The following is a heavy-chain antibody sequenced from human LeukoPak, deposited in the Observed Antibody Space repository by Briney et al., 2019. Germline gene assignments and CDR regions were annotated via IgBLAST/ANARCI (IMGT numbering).Heavy chain of an antibody. CDR1: GFTFSSYI. Sequence: GGSLRLSCAASGFTFSSYIMNWVRQAPGKGLEWVSSISSSSYIYYADSVKGRFTISRDNAKNSLYLQMNSLRAEDTAVYYCASGPIIAVAGTGYWGQGTLVTVSS. CDR3: ASGPIIAVAGTGY. V-gene: IGHV3-21*01. CDR2: ISSSSYI. D-gene: IGHD6-19*01. J-gene: IGHJ4*02.